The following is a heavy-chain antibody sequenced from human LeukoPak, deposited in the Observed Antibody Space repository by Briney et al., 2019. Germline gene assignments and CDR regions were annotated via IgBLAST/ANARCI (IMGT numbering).Heavy chain of an antibody. CDR3: ASQLSSGTHFDY. D-gene: IGHD1-26*01. CDR2: INPSGGST. CDR1: GYTFTSYY. V-gene: IGHV1-46*01. J-gene: IGHJ4*02. Sequence: ASVKVSCKASGYTFTSYYMHWVRQAPGQGLEWMGIINPSGGSTSHAQKFQGRVTMTRDMSTSTVYMELSSLRSEDTAVYYCASQLSSGTHFDYWGQGTLVTVSS.